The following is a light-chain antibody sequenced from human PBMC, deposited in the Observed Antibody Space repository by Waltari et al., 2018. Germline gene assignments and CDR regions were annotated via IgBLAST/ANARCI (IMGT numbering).Light chain of an antibody. CDR1: NIERKS. CDR2: DDS. V-gene: IGLV3-21*02. J-gene: IGLJ3*02. Sequence: SYVLTPPPSESVATGPEATIPWCGNNIERKSGHWYQQRPGQAPLLVVYDDSDRASGIPERFSGSKSGDTATLTISRVEAGDEADYSCQVWDGGRVVFGGGTKLTVL. CDR3: QVWDGGRVV.